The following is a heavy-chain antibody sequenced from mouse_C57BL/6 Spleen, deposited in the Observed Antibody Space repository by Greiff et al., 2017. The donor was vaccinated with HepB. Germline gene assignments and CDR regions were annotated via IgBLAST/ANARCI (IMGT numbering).Heavy chain of an antibody. D-gene: IGHD2-4*01. CDR2: IDPETGGT. J-gene: IGHJ2*01. V-gene: IGHV1-15*01. CDR1: GYTFTDYE. Sequence: QVQLQQSGAELVRPGASVTLSCKASGYTFTDYEMHWVKQTPVHGLEWIGAIDPETGGTAYNQKFKGKAILTADKSSSTAYMELRSLTSEDSAVYYCTRTRDYDGGDYFDYWGQGTTLTVSS. CDR3: TRTRDYDGGDYFDY.